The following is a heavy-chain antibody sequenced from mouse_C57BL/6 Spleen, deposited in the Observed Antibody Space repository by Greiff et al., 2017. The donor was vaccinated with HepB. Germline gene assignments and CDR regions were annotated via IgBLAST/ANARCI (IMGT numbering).Heavy chain of an antibody. D-gene: IGHD2-5*01. CDR3: ARGASNLYYYAMDY. J-gene: IGHJ4*01. V-gene: IGHV7-3*01. Sequence: EVQLQESGGGLVQPGGSLSLSCAASGFTFTDYYMSWVRQPPGKALEWLGFIRNKANGYTTEYSASVKGRFTISRDNSQSILYLQMNALRAEDSATYYSARGASNLYYYAMDYWGQGTSVTVSS. CDR2: IRNKANGYTT. CDR1: GFTFTDYY.